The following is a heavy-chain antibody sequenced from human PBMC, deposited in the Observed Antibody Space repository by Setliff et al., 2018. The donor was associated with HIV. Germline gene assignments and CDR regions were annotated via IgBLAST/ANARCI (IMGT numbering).Heavy chain of an antibody. CDR1: GGSISSGSYY. CDR3: SVIDY. Sequence: PSETLSLTCTVSGGSISSGSYYWSWIRQPAGKGLEWIGRIYTSGRTNYNPSLKSRVTISVDTSKNQFSLKLSSVTAADTAVYYCSVIDYWGQGTLVTVSS. J-gene: IGHJ4*02. V-gene: IGHV4-61*02. CDR2: IYTSGRT.